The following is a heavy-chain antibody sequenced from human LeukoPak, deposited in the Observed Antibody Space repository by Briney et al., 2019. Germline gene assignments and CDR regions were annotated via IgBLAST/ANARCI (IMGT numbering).Heavy chain of an antibody. V-gene: IGHV1-69*05. CDR2: IIPIFGTA. CDR3: ARDLSGSGGDYYYYYMDV. Sequence: SVKVSCKASGGTFSSYAISWVRQAPGQGLEWMGGIIPIFGTANYAQKFQGRVTITTDESTSTAYMELSSLRSEDTAVYYCARDLSGSGGDYYYYYMDVWGKGTTVTVSS. CDR1: GGTFSSYA. J-gene: IGHJ6*03. D-gene: IGHD3-10*01.